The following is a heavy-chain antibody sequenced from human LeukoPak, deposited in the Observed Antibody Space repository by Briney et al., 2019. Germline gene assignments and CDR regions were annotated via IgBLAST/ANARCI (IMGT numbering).Heavy chain of an antibody. V-gene: IGHV3-21*06. D-gene: IGHD3-22*01. CDR2: INRNGVFM. Sequence: GGSLRLSCAASGFTFSSYAMHWVRQAPGKGLEWVSSINRNGVFMFYADSVKGRFTISRDNAKNSLYVQMNSLRVEDTAVYYCATLDYYDKSPRILDYWGQGTLVTVSS. CDR3: ATLDYYDKSPRILDY. CDR1: GFTFSSYA. J-gene: IGHJ4*02.